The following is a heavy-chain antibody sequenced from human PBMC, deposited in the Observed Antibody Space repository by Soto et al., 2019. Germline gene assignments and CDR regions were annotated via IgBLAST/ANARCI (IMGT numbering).Heavy chain of an antibody. Sequence: GGSLRLSCAASGFTLSNTWMTWVRQAPGKGLEWVGRIKSKTEGGTTDYAAPVKGRFTISRDDSKNTLYLQMNSLNTEDTAVYSCSTYTYGYIPIWGQGALVTVSS. J-gene: IGHJ4*02. CDR1: GFTLSNTW. CDR3: STYTYGYIPI. V-gene: IGHV3-15*01. CDR2: IKSKTEGGTT. D-gene: IGHD5-18*01.